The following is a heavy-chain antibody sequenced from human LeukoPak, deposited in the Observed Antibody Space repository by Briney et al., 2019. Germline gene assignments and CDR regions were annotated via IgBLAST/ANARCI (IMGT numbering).Heavy chain of an antibody. CDR2: ISAYNGNT. CDR1: GYTFTGYY. V-gene: IGHV1-18*04. D-gene: IGHD3-10*01. CDR3: ARAGLVRGVLRWFDP. Sequence: ASVKVSCKASGYTFTGYYMHWVRQAPGQGLEWMGWISAYNGNTNYAQKLQGRVTMTTDTSTSTAYMELRSLRSDDTAVYYCARAGLVRGVLRWFDPWGQGTLVTVSS. J-gene: IGHJ5*02.